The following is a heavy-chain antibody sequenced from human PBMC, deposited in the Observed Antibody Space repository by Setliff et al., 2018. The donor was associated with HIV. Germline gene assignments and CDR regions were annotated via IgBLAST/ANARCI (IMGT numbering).Heavy chain of an antibody. J-gene: IGHJ6*03. CDR2: IIPSFGTA. D-gene: IGHD5-12*01. V-gene: IGHV1-69*13. CDR3: ARAREMAKINYYYNYLDV. CDR1: GGSFKTYA. Sequence: ASVKVSCKASGGSFKTYAINWVRQAPGQGLEWMGGIIPSFGTATYAQKFQGRVTITADESTNTAYMELRSLRSDDTAVYYCARAREMAKINYYYNYLDVWGKGTTVTVSS.